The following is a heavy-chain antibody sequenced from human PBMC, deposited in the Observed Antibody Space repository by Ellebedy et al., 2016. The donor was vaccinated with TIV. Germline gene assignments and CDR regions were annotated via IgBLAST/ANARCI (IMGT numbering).Heavy chain of an antibody. CDR1: GGSISSSSYY. CDR2: IYYSGST. Sequence: MPSETLSLTCTVSGGSISSSSYYWGWIRQPPGKGLEWIGSIYYSGSTYYNPSLKSRVTISVDTSKNQFSLKLSSVTAADTAVYYCARPVTAIAGYFDYWGQGTLVTVSS. CDR3: ARPVTAIAGYFDY. D-gene: IGHD2-21*02. V-gene: IGHV4-39*01. J-gene: IGHJ4*02.